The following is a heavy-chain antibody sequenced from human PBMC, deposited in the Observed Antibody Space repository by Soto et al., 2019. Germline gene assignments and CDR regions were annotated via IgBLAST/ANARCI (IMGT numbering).Heavy chain of an antibody. J-gene: IGHJ6*02. V-gene: IGHV1-2*02. CDR3: ARAYDSSGYYSYYYYYYGMDV. Sequence: GASVKVSCKASGYTFTGYYMHWVRQAPGQGLEWMGWINPNSGGTNYAQKFQGRVTMTRDTSISTAYMELSRLRSDDTAVYYCARAYDSSGYYSYYYYYYGMDVWGQGTTVTVSS. CDR2: INPNSGGT. D-gene: IGHD3-22*01. CDR1: GYTFTGYY.